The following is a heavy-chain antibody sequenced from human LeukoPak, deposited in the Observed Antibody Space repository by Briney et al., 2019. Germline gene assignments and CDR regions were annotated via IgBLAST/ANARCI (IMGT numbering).Heavy chain of an antibody. CDR2: IDRNGDST. CDR1: GFTFDDYG. J-gene: IGHJ4*02. Sequence: GGSLRLSCAASGFTFDDYGMSWVRQAPGKGLEWVSGIDRNGDSTGYADSVEGRFTISRDNAKNSLYLQMDSLRAEDTALYYCARGGIVGPTPFDFWGQGTLVTVSS. D-gene: IGHD1-26*01. CDR3: ARGGIVGPTPFDF. V-gene: IGHV3-20*04.